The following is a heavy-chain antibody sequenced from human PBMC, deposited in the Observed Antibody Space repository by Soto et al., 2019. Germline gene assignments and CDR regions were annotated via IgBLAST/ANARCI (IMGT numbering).Heavy chain of an antibody. Sequence: EVQLVESGGGLVQPGGSLRLSRAASGFTFSSYWMSWVRQAPGKGLEWVANIKQDGSEKYYVDSVKGRFTISRDNAKNSLYLQMNSLRAEDTAVYYCARATNDFWSAGWFDPWGQGTLVTVSS. V-gene: IGHV3-7*01. CDR1: GFTFSSYW. J-gene: IGHJ5*02. CDR2: IKQDGSEK. CDR3: ARATNDFWSAGWFDP. D-gene: IGHD3-3*01.